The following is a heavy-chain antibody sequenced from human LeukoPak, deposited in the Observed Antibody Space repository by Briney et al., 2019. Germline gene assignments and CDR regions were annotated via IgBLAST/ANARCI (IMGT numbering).Heavy chain of an antibody. J-gene: IGHJ4*02. D-gene: IGHD3-22*01. Sequence: SQTLSLTCTVSGGSISSGSYYWSWIRQPAGKGLEWIVRIYTSGTNYNPSLKRRCTISVDTSKNQFFLKLTSVTAADKAVYYCARAGNYYDSSGYYYALFDYWGQGTLVIVSS. CDR3: ARAGNYYDSSGYYYALFDY. CDR2: IYTSGT. CDR1: GGSISSGSYY. V-gene: IGHV4-61*02.